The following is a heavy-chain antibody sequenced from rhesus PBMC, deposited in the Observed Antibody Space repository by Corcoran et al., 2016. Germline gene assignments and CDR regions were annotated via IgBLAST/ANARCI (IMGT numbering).Heavy chain of an antibody. D-gene: IGHD5-30*01. CDR2: IYWNDDK. CDR1: GFSLSSSDMG. CDR3: ARRRIQRVQSIDFYYFDF. Sequence: QVTLKESGPALVNPTQTLTLTCSFSGFSLSSSDMGVGWIRQSPRKTLEWLAHIYWNDDKHNTPSLKSRLTISKDTSKNQVLLTMTNVDLEDTATYYCARRRIQRVQSIDFYYFDFWGQGLLVTISS. J-gene: IGHJ4*01. V-gene: IGHV2-1*01.